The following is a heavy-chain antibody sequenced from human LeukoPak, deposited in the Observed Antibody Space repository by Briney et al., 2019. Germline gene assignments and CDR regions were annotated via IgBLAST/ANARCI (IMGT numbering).Heavy chain of an antibody. J-gene: IGHJ4*02. CDR1: GYTLTELS. D-gene: IGHD2-21*02. CDR3: ATGCGGDCYRDY. CDR2: FDPEDGET. Sequence: ASVKVSCKVSGYTLTELSMHWVRQAPGKGLEWMGGFDPEDGETIYAQKFQGRVTMTEDTSTDTAYMELSSLRSEDTAAYYCATGCGGDCYRDYWGQGTLVTVSS. V-gene: IGHV1-24*01.